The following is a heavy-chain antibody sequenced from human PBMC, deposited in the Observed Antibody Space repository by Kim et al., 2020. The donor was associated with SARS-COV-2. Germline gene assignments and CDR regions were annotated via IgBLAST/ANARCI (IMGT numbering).Heavy chain of an antibody. Sequence: ADSVQGRFTISRDNAKNSLYLQMNSLRAEDTALYYCARGARGYFSSWYFDLWGRGTLVTVSS. CDR3: ARGARGYFSSWYFDL. V-gene: IGHV3-20*03. D-gene: IGHD3-22*01. J-gene: IGHJ2*01.